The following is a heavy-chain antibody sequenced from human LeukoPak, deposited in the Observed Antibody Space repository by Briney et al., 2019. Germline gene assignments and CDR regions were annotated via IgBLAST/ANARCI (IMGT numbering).Heavy chain of an antibody. J-gene: IGHJ4*02. D-gene: IGHD6-13*01. V-gene: IGHV3-66*01. CDR1: GFTVSGSY. CDR2: IYSGGTT. CDR3: ARGALGAAGRLDY. Sequence: PGGSLRLSCAASGFTVSGSYMNWVRQAPGKGLEWVSVIYSGGTTYYADSVEGRFTISRDNSKNTLYLQLNSLRVEDTAVYYCARGALGAAGRLDYWGQGTLVTVSS.